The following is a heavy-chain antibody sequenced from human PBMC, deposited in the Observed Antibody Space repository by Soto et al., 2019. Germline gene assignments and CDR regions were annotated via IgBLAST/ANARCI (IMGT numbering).Heavy chain of an antibody. Sequence: LRLSCAASGFTFSSYSMNWVRQAPGKGLEWVSSISSSSSYIYYADSVKGRFTISRDNAKNSLYLQMNSLRAEDTAVYYCARVIAGYSSGLLGFDPWGQGTLVTV. D-gene: IGHD6-19*01. V-gene: IGHV3-21*01. CDR3: ARVIAGYSSGLLGFDP. CDR2: ISSSSSYI. J-gene: IGHJ5*02. CDR1: GFTFSSYS.